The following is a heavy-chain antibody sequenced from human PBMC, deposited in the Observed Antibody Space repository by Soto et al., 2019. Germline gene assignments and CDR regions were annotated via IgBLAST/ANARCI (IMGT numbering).Heavy chain of an antibody. CDR1: GFNFAKYA. Sequence: EVPRVESGGGFAQPGVSLRLSCTASGFNFAKYAMNWVRQAPGRALEWVSGINWNSGTLDYADSVKGRITISRDNARKSLYLQMHRLRADDTALYYCVKDGDYGDYEGGLVEAYEVWGRGTMVTVSS. V-gene: IGHV3-9*01. CDR3: VKDGDYGDYEGGLVEAYEV. D-gene: IGHD4-17*01. CDR2: INWNSGTL. J-gene: IGHJ3*01.